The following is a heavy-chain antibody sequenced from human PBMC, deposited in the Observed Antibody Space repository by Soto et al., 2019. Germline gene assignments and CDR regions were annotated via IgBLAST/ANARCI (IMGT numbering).Heavy chain of an antibody. Sequence: TSETLSLTCTVSGGSISSYYWSWIRQPPGKGLEWIGYIYYSGSTKYNPSLKSRVTISVDTSKNQFSLQLTSVTAADTAVYYCAKQGGGLFDYWGQGMLVTVSS. CDR3: AKQGGGLFDY. CDR2: IYYSGST. CDR1: GGSISSYY. D-gene: IGHD2-15*01. J-gene: IGHJ4*02. V-gene: IGHV4-59*01.